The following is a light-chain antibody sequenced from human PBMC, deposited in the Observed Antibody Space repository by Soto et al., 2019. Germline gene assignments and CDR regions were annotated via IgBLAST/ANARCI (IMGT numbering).Light chain of an antibody. J-gene: IGLJ1*01. CDR1: SSDVGSYNY. V-gene: IGLV2-23*01. Sequence: QSALTQPASVSGSPGQSITISCTGTSSDVGSYNYVSWYQQHPGKAPALMIYEASKRPSGVSNRFSGSKSGNTASLTISGLQAEDEADYYCCSYVGSNNYGFGTGTKVTVL. CDR3: CSYVGSNNYG. CDR2: EAS.